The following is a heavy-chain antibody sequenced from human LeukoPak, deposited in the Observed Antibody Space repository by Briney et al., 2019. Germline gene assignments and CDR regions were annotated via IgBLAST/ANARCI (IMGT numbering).Heavy chain of an antibody. Sequence: PGGSLRLSCAASGFTFSSYAMSGVRHAPGKGLEWFSAISGSGGSTYYADSVKGRFTISRDNSKNTPYLQMNSLRAEDTAVYYCAKFKSSGYYYYYYMDVWGKGTTVTVSS. CDR2: ISGSGGST. D-gene: IGHD2-15*01. CDR1: GFTFSSYA. V-gene: IGHV3-23*01. CDR3: AKFKSSGYYYYYYMDV. J-gene: IGHJ6*03.